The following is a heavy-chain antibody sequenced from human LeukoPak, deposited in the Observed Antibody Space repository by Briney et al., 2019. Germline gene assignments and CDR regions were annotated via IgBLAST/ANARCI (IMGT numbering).Heavy chain of an antibody. D-gene: IGHD2-15*01. CDR3: ARAGIVVVVAAQGDAFDI. J-gene: IGHJ3*02. Sequence: ASVKVSRKASGYTFTSYGISWVRQAPGQGLEWMGWISAYNGNTNYAQKLQGRVIMTTDTSTSTVYMEQRSLRSDDTAVYYCARAGIVVVVAAQGDAFDIWGQGTMVTVSS. CDR1: GYTFTSYG. CDR2: ISAYNGNT. V-gene: IGHV1-18*01.